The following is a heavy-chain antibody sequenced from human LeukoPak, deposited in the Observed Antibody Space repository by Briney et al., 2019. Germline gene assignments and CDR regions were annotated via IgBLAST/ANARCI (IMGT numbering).Heavy chain of an antibody. J-gene: IGHJ4*02. CDR2: IDGSGETT. CDR1: GFSFSSSA. D-gene: IGHD3/OR15-3a*01. V-gene: IGHV3-23*01. Sequence: GGSLGLSCAASGFSFSSSAMSWVRRAPGRGLGWVSVIDGSGETTYYADSVKGRFTISRDNSKNTLYLQLTSLRVDDTAVYYCAKVATWTYFDSWGQGTLVTVSS. CDR3: AKVATWTYFDS.